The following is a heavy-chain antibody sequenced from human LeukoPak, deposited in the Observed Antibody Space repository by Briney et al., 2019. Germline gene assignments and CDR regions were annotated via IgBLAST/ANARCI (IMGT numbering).Heavy chain of an antibody. J-gene: IGHJ4*02. CDR1: GGSISGSSYY. Sequence: PSETLSLPCTVSGGSISGSSYYWGWIRQPPGKGLEWIGSIYYSGSTYYNPSLKSRVTISVDSSKNQFSLKLSSVTAADTAVHYCAKHEWTYYFDYWGQGTLATVSS. CDR3: AKHEWTYYFDY. V-gene: IGHV4-39*01. CDR2: IYYSGST. D-gene: IGHD2-8*01.